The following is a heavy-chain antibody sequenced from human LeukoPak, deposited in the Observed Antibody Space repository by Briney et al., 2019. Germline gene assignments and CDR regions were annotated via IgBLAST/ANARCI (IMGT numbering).Heavy chain of an antibody. CDR1: GFTFSRYW. D-gene: IGHD3-10*01. Sequence: GGSLRLSCVASGFTFSRYWMSWVRQAPGKGLEWVANIKQDGDQKHYVDSVRGRFIISRDNAKNSLHLQMNSLRAEHTAVYYCARFAKGYGSGDIDYWGQGTLVTVSS. J-gene: IGHJ4*02. V-gene: IGHV3-7*01. CDR3: ARFAKGYGSGDIDY. CDR2: IKQDGDQK.